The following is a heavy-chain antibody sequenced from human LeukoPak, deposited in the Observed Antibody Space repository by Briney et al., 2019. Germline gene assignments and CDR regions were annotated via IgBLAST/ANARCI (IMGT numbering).Heavy chain of an antibody. D-gene: IGHD3-22*01. CDR1: GGSISSSSYY. CDR3: ARRQYYDSSGYYFDNYYYYYGMDV. V-gene: IGHV4-39*01. Sequence: SETLSLTCTVSGGSISSSSYYWGWIRQPPGTGLEWIGSIYYSGSTYYNPSLKSRVTISVDTSKNQFSLKLSSVTAADTAVYYCARRQYYDSSGYYFDNYYYYYGMDVWGQGTTVTVSS. CDR2: IYYSGST. J-gene: IGHJ6*02.